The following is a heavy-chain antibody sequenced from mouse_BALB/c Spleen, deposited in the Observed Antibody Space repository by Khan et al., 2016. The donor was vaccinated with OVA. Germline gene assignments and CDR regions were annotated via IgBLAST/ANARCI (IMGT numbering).Heavy chain of an antibody. Sequence: QIQLVQSGAELAKPGASVKMSCTASGYTFTSYWMHWIKQRPGQGLEWIGYINPTSGYTDYNQKFKDKATLTADKSSSTAYMQLSSLTSDDSAVYYCARDRIDYWGQGTARTVSS. J-gene: IGHJ2*01. CDR2: INPTSGYT. V-gene: IGHV1-7*01. CDR3: ARDRIDY. CDR1: GYTFTSYW.